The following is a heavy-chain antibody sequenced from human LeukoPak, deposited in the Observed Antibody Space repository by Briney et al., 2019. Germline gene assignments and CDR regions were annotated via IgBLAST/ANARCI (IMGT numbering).Heavy chain of an antibody. J-gene: IGHJ4*02. CDR1: GFTFDDYA. V-gene: IGHV3-43*02. CDR3: AKDTLGGYYDSSGATDY. CDR2: ISGDGGST. Sequence: GGSLRLSCAASGFTFDDYAMHWVRQAPGKGLESVSLISGDGGSTYYADSVKGRFTISRDNSKNSLYLQMNSLRTEDTALYYCAKDTLGGYYDSSGATDYWGQGTLVTVSS. D-gene: IGHD3-22*01.